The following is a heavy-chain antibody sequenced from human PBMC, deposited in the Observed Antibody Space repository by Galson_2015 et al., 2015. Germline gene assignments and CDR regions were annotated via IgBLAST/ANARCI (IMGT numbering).Heavy chain of an antibody. CDR1: GFPFSSYT. Sequence: SLSLSCAASGFPFSSYTMNWVRQAPGKGLQWVSSISGRSTFIFYSDSVKGRFTISRDNAKNSLSLQMNSLRGDDTAVYYCTRHLGIGSGSPEFWGQGTLVAVSS. CDR2: ISGRSTFI. D-gene: IGHD7-27*01. CDR3: TRHLGIGSGSPEF. V-gene: IGHV3-21*01. J-gene: IGHJ4*02.